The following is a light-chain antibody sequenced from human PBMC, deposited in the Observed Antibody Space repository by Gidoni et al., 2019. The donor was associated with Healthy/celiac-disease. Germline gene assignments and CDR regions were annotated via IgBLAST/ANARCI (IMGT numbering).Light chain of an antibody. CDR3: QQSYSTLT. V-gene: IGKV1-39*01. CDR2: AAS. CDR1: QSISSY. J-gene: IGKJ3*01. Sequence: DIQMNQSPSSLSASVGDRVPITCRASQSISSYLNWYQQKPGKAPKLLIYAASSLQSGVPSRFSGSGSGTDFTLTISSLQPEDFATYYCQQSYSTLTFGPXTKVDIK.